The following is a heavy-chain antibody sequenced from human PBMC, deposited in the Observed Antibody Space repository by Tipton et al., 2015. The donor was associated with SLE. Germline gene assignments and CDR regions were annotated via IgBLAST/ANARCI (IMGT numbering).Heavy chain of an antibody. CDR2: VSHSGNT. V-gene: IGHV4-39*07. J-gene: IGHJ5*01. CDR3: ARGTPFMEWERNWFDP. Sequence: TLSLTCSVSPDSISSHDDYWGWIRQPPGKGLEWIGSVSHSGNTHYNPSLSNRVTISVDTSRSQFSLKLNSVTAADTAMYFCARGTPFMEWERNWFDPWGQGTLVTVSS. CDR1: PDSISSHDDY. D-gene: IGHD3-3*01.